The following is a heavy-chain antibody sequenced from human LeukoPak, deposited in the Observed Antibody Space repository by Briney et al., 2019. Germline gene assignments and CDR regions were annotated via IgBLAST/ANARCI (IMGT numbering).Heavy chain of an antibody. CDR2: INAGNGNT. CDR1: GYTFTNYA. V-gene: IGHV1-3*01. CDR3: ARSTMVRGVDY. Sequence: GASVKVSCKGSGYTFTNYAVHWVRQAPGQRLEWMGWINAGNGNTKYSQKFQGRVTITRDTSASTAYMELSSLRSEDTAVYYCARSTMVRGVDYWGQGTLVTVSS. J-gene: IGHJ4*02. D-gene: IGHD3-10*01.